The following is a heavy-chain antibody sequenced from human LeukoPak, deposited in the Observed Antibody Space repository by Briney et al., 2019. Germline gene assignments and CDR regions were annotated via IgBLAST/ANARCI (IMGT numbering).Heavy chain of an antibody. V-gene: IGHV4-34*01. CDR2: INSEGST. CDR1: GGSFISYF. D-gene: IGHD4-11*01. CDR3: ARFSRVTRGECGDVFDI. Sequence: PSETLSLTCIVYGGSFISYFWGWIRQPPGKGLEWIGEINSEGSTNYNPSLMSRVTISMDSSRNQFSVTMAAMTAADTAVYYCARFSRVTRGECGDVFDIWDQGSVVTVSS. J-gene: IGHJ3*02.